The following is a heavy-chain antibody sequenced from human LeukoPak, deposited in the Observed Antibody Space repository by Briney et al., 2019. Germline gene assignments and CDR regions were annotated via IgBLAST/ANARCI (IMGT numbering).Heavy chain of an antibody. J-gene: IGHJ6*02. D-gene: IGHD6-6*01. Sequence: GGSLRLSCVASDFSFSNYDMYWVRQAAGRGLEWVSALGTNGDTYYLGSVKGRFTISRENGKNSLYLQMNSLGVDDTAVYYCARAPPYSSASWGYYGMDVWGQGTTVTVSS. CDR1: DFSFSNYD. CDR2: LGTNGDT. CDR3: ARAPPYSSASWGYYGMDV. V-gene: IGHV3-13*01.